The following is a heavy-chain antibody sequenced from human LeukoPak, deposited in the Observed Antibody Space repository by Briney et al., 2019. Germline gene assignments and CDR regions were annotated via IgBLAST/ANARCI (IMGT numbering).Heavy chain of an antibody. V-gene: IGHV3-48*03. CDR1: GFTFSSYD. CDR2: VSSSGGTR. J-gene: IGHJ4*02. CDR3: EKEDWDGSFGTPTKFDY. Sequence: WGSLRLSCAASGFTFSSYDMNWVRQAPGKGLEWMWYVSSSGGTRYYADSVQGRFAISSDNAKNSLYLQMNSLRAEDTAVDYGEKEDWDGSFGTPTKFDYWGQGTLVTVSS. D-gene: IGHD3-10*01.